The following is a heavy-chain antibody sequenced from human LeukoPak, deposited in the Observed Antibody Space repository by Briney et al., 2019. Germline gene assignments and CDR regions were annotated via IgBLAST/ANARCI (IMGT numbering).Heavy chain of an antibody. CDR2: IYYSGST. CDR1: GGSISSGGYY. Sequence: PSQTLSLTCTVSGGSISSGGYYWSWIRQHPGKGLEWIGYIYYSGSTYYNPSLKSRVTISVDTSKNQFSLKLSSVTAADTAVYYCARAPWYEYYFDYWGQGTLVTVSS. J-gene: IGHJ4*02. V-gene: IGHV4-31*03. CDR3: ARAPWYEYYFDY. D-gene: IGHD6-13*01.